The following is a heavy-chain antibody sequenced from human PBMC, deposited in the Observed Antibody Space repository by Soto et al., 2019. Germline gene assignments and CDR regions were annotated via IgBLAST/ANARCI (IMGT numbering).Heavy chain of an antibody. CDR1: GYTFSSNG. V-gene: IGHV1-18*01. CDR3: ARVVGSDVVTCSLDY. D-gene: IGHD1-26*01. Sequence: QIQLVQSGTEVTKPGASVKFSCKASGYTFSSNGITWVRQAPGQGLEWMGWINPYNGHTKYALNLQGRVTMTTDTSTSTAYMDLRSLRSDDTAVYYCARVVGSDVVTCSLDYWGQGTLVTVSS. CDR2: INPYNGHT. J-gene: IGHJ4*02.